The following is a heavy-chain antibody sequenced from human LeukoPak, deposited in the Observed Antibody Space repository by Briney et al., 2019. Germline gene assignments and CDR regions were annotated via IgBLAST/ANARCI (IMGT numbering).Heavy chain of an antibody. Sequence: ASVKVSCKASGYTFTGYYMHWARQAPGQGLEWMGWINPNSGGTNYAQKFQGRVTMTRDTSISTAYMELSSLRSDDTAVYYCARDSLHSSGWYGFVDYWGQGTLVTVSS. J-gene: IGHJ4*02. V-gene: IGHV1-2*02. CDR3: ARDSLHSSGWYGFVDY. CDR2: INPNSGGT. CDR1: GYTFTGYY. D-gene: IGHD6-19*01.